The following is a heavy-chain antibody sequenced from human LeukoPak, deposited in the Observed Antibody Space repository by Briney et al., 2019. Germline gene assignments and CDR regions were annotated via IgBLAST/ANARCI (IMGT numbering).Heavy chain of an antibody. CDR1: GYTFTGYY. CDR3: ATTVTTYYFDY. CDR2: ISPSGGST. V-gene: IGHV1-46*01. D-gene: IGHD4-17*01. Sequence: ASVKVSCKASGYTFTGYYMHWVRQAPGQGPEWMGVISPSGGSTTYAQKFQGRVTMTEDTSTDTAYMELSSLRSEDTAVYYCATTVTTYYFDYWGQGTLVTVSS. J-gene: IGHJ4*02.